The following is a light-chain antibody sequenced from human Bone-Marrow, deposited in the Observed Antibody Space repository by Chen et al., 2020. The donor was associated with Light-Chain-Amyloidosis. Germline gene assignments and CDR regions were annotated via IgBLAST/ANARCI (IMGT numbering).Light chain of an antibody. V-gene: IGLV2-23*02. CDR1: SSDVGSYNL. J-gene: IGLJ1*01. CDR3: CSYAGSSTLYV. Sequence: QSALTQPASVSGSPGQSITISCTGTSSDVGSYNLVSWYQQHPGKAPKLMIYEVSKRPSGVSNRFTGSKCGNTASLTIAGLQAEDEADYYCCSYAGSSTLYVFGTGTKVTVL. CDR2: EVS.